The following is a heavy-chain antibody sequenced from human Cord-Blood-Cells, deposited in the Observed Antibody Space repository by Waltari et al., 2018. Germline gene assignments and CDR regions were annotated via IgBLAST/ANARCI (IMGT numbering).Heavy chain of an antibody. D-gene: IGHD2-15*01. Sequence: QVQLQQWGAGLLKPSETLSLTCAVYGGSFSGYYWSWIRQPPGKGLEWSGEINHSGSTNYNPSLKSRVTISVDTSKNQFSLKLSSVTAADTAVYYCARGCSGGSCYSAFDIWGQGTMVTVSS. CDR1: GGSFSGYY. CDR3: ARGCSGGSCYSAFDI. J-gene: IGHJ3*02. V-gene: IGHV4-34*01. CDR2: INHSGST.